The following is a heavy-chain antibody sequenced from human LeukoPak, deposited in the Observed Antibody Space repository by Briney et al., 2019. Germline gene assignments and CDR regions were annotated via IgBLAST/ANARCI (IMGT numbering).Heavy chain of an antibody. CDR1: GHTFTGYY. J-gene: IGHJ4*02. D-gene: IGHD4-17*01. Sequence: ASVKVSCKASGHTFTGYYIHWVRQAPGQGLEWMGRISPKSGDTDYSQKFQGGVTLTSDSSITTAYMELNRLTSDATAVYYCASGTYGDYSFDFWGQGTLVTVSS. CDR3: ASGTYGDYSFDF. V-gene: IGHV1-2*06. CDR2: ISPKSGDT.